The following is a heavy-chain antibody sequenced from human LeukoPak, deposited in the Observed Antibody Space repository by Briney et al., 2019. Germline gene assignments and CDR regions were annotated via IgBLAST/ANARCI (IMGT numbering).Heavy chain of an antibody. J-gene: IGHJ4*02. V-gene: IGHV3-30-3*01. CDR2: ISYDGSNK. Sequence: GGSLSLSCAASGFTFSSYAMHWVRQAPGKGLEWVAVISYDGSNKYYADSVKGRYTISRDNSKNTLYLQMNSLRAEDTAVYYCARDGLSIAVAGFDYWGQGTLVTVS. D-gene: IGHD6-19*01. CDR1: GFTFSSYA. CDR3: ARDGLSIAVAGFDY.